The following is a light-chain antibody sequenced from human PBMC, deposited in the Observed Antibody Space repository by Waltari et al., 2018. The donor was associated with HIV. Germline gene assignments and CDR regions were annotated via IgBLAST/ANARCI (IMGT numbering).Light chain of an antibody. CDR2: EVS. CDR1: SSDVGSYNL. CDR3: CSYAGSNTWV. Sequence: QSALTQPASVSGSPGQSIPISCTGHSSDVGSYNLFSWYQQHPGKAPKLMIYEVSKRPSGVSNRFSGSKSGNTASLTISGLQAEDEADYYCCSYAGSNTWVFGGGTKLTVL. J-gene: IGLJ3*02. V-gene: IGLV2-23*02.